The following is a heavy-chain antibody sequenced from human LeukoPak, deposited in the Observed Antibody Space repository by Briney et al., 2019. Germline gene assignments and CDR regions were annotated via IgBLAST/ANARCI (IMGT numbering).Heavy chain of an antibody. CDR3: ARMRVAARNWFDP. V-gene: IGHV1-2*02. J-gene: IGHJ5*02. D-gene: IGHD2-15*01. CDR1: GYTFTSYD. CDR2: INPNSGGT. Sequence: ASVKVSCKASGYTFTSYDINWVRQATGQGLEWMGWINPNSGGTNYAQKFQGRVTMTTDTSTSTAYMELRSLRSDDTAVYYCARMRVAARNWFDPWGQGTLVTVSS.